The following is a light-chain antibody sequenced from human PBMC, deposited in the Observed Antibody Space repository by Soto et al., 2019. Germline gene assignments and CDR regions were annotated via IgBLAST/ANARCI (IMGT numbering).Light chain of an antibody. CDR3: QQYNSYPT. V-gene: IGKV1-5*03. CDR1: QSIMSW. Sequence: DIQMTQSPSTLSASVGDRVTITCRASQSIMSWLAWYQQKPGKAPKLLIYKASSLESGVPSRFSGSGSGTEFTLTISSLQPDDFATYYCQQYNSYPTFGQGTKVEIK. CDR2: KAS. J-gene: IGKJ1*01.